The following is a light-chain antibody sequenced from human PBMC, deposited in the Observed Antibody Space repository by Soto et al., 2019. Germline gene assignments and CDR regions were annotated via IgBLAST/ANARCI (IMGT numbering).Light chain of an antibody. CDR3: QKCNSSPLS. CDR1: QDIRDE. J-gene: IGKJ4*01. CDR2: AAS. Sequence: IQMTQSPSSLYASVGDRVTITCRTSQDIRDELAWYQQKPGKVPRLLIYAASTLQSGVPSRFSGSGSGTDFTLTISGLKPEDVATYYCQKCNSSPLSFGGGTEVGIK. V-gene: IGKV1-27*01.